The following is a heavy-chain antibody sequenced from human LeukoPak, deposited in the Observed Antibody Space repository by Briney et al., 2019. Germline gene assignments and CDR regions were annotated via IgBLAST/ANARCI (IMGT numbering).Heavy chain of an antibody. J-gene: IGHJ6*02. CDR3: ARDHWQWGWEYYYGMDV. D-gene: IGHD6-19*01. Sequence: ASVKVSCKASGYTFTSYYMHWVRQAPGQGLEWMGWINTNTGNPTYAQGFAGRFVFSLDTSVSTAYLQISSLKAEDTAVYYCARDHWQWGWEYYYGMDVWGQGTTVTVSS. CDR1: GYTFTSYY. V-gene: IGHV7-4-1*02. CDR2: INTNTGNP.